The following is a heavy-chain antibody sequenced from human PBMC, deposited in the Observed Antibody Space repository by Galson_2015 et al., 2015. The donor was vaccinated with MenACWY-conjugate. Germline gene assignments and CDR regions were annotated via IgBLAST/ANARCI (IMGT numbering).Heavy chain of an antibody. J-gene: IGHJ6*02. Sequence: SVKVSCKASGGTFSSYPISWVRQAPGQGLEWMGRIIPILGIANYAQKFQGRVTITADKSTSTAYMELSSLRSEDTAVYYCARSSFGESYTDYYYYGMDVWGQGTTVTVSS. CDR2: IIPILGIA. D-gene: IGHD3-10*01. CDR1: GGTFSSYP. V-gene: IGHV1-69*02. CDR3: ARSSFGESYTDYYYYGMDV.